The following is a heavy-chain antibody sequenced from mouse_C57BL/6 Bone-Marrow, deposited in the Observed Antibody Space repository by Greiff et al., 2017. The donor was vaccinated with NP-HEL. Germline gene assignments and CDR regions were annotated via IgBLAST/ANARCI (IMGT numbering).Heavy chain of an antibody. CDR2: ISDGGSYT. D-gene: IGHD1-1*01. Sequence: EVNVVESGGGLVKPGGSLKLSCAASGFTFSSYAMSWVRQTPEKRLEWVATISDGGSYTYYPDNVKGRFTISRDNAKNNLYLQMSHLKSEDTAMYYCARGGGIYYYGSSPHFDYWGQGTTLTVSS. CDR3: ARGGGIYYYGSSPHFDY. CDR1: GFTFSSYA. J-gene: IGHJ2*01. V-gene: IGHV5-4*03.